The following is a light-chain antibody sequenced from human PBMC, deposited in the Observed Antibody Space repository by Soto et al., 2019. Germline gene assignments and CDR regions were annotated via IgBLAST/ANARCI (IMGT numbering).Light chain of an antibody. CDR2: KSS. CDR3: QQYHPSFGLYT. V-gene: IGKV1-5*03. CDR1: HSVGVF. J-gene: IGKJ2*01. Sequence: DIQMTQSPSILAASIGDRVTIACRARHSVGVFLAWYQQKPGKAPKLLIYKSSSLQTGVPSRFSGSGDGTEFSLTISSLQGDDVATYYCQQYHPSFGLYTFGRGTKVEIK.